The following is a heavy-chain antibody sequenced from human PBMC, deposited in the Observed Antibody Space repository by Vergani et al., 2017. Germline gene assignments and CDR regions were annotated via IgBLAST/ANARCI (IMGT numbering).Heavy chain of an antibody. J-gene: IGHJ6*03. D-gene: IGHD6-19*01. Sequence: QVQLQESGPGLVKPSETLSLTCTVSGGSISSYYWSWIRQPPGKGLEWIGYIYYSGSTNYNPSLKSRVTISVDTSKNQFSLKLSSVTAADTAVCYCARLEGIAVAGYYYYMDVWGKGTTVTVSS. CDR2: IYYSGST. CDR3: ARLEGIAVAGYYYYMDV. V-gene: IGHV4-59*01. CDR1: GGSISSYY.